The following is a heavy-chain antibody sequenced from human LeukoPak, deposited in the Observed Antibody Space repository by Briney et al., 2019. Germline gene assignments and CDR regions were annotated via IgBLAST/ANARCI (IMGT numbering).Heavy chain of an antibody. V-gene: IGHV3-53*01. CDR1: GFTVSSNY. CDR2: IYSGGST. D-gene: IGHD2-15*01. J-gene: IGHJ4*02. CDR3: AVGGAGYCSGGSCPYYFDY. Sequence: GGSLRLSCAASGFTVSSNYMSWVRQAPGKGLEGVSVIYSGGSTYYADSVKGRFTISRDNSKNTLYLQMNSLRAEDTAVYYCAVGGAGYCSGGSCPYYFDYWGQGTLVTVSS.